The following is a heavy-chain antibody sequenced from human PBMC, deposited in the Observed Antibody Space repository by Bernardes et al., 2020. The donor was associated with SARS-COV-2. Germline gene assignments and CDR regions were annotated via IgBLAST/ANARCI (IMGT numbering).Heavy chain of an antibody. D-gene: IGHD3-9*01. J-gene: IGHJ4*02. Sequence: SLTCTVSGGSISSGDYYWSWIRQPPGKGLEWIGYIYYSGSTYYNPSLKSRVTISVDTSKNQFSLKLSSVTAADTAVYYCARGDLDILTGYYYFDYWGQGTLVTVSS. CDR3: ARGDLDILTGYYYFDY. CDR2: IYYSGST. V-gene: IGHV4-30-4*01. CDR1: GGSISSGDYY.